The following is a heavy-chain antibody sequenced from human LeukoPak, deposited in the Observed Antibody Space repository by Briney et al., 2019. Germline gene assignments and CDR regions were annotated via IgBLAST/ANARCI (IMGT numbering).Heavy chain of an antibody. CDR3: ARDDGSGIDY. Sequence: GGSLRLSCAASGFTFSSYSMNWVRQAPGKGLEWVSSISSNSSYIYYADSVKGRFTISRDNAKNSLYLQMNSLRAEDTAVYYCARDDGSGIDYWGQGTLVTVSS. D-gene: IGHD3-10*01. CDR2: ISSNSSYI. V-gene: IGHV3-21*01. J-gene: IGHJ4*02. CDR1: GFTFSSYS.